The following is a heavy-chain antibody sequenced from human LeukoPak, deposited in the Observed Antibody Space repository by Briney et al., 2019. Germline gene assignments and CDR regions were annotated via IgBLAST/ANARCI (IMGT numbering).Heavy chain of an antibody. J-gene: IGHJ6*03. CDR1: GGSISSGGYY. V-gene: IGHV4-31*03. CDR2: IYYSGST. D-gene: IGHD1-7*01. Sequence: SETLSLTCTVSGGSISSGGYYWSWIRQHPGKGLEWIGYIYYSGSTYYNPSLKSRVTISVDTSKNQFSLKLSSVTAADTAVYYCARGELEYYYYYMDVWGKGTTVTVSS. CDR3: ARGELEYYYYYMDV.